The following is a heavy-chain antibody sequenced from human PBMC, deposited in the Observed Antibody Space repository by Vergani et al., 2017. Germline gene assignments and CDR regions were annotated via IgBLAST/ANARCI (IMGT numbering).Heavy chain of an antibody. CDR2: ISGSGGST. Sequence: EVQLLESGGGLVQPGGSLRLSCAASGFTFSSYAMSWVRQAPGKGLEWVSAISGSGGSTYYADSVKGRFTISRDNAKNTLYLQMNSLRAEDTAVYYCARGGLVGLSGYGEVPYYYYGMDVWGQGTTVTVSS. CDR1: GFTFSSYA. D-gene: IGHD4/OR15-4a*01. V-gene: IGHV3-23*01. J-gene: IGHJ6*02. CDR3: ARGGLVGLSGYGEVPYYYYGMDV.